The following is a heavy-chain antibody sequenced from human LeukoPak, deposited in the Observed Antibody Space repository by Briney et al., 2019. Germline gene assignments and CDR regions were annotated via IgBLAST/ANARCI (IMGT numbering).Heavy chain of an antibody. V-gene: IGHV1-46*01. CDR3: ARDSDSGSYNVHAY. CDR1: GYTFTNYY. J-gene: IGHJ4*02. Sequence: GASVKVSCKASGYTFTNYYMHWVRQAPGQGLEWMGVINPSGGGTTYPQKFQGRVTLTRDTSTGTVYMELSSLRSEDTAVYYCARDSDSGSYNVHAYWGQGTLVTVPS. D-gene: IGHD3-10*01. CDR2: INPSGGGT.